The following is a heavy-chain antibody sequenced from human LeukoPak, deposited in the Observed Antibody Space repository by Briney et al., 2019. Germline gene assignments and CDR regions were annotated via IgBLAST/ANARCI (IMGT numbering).Heavy chain of an antibody. CDR2: INPNSGGT. J-gene: IGHJ4*02. CDR1: GYTFTGYY. CDR3: ASETYGSGSYYRAPVGY. V-gene: IGHV1-2*02. D-gene: IGHD3-10*01. Sequence: GASVNVSCKASGYTFTGYYMHWVRQAPGQGLEWMGWINPNSGGTNYAQKFQGRVTMTRDTSISTAYMELSRLRSDDTAVYYCASETYGSGSYYRAPVGYWGQGTLVTVSS.